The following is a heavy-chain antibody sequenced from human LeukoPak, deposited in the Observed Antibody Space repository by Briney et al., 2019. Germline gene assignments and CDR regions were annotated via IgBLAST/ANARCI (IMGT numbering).Heavy chain of an antibody. CDR1: GFTFSSYS. Sequence: GGSLRLSCAASGFTFSSYSMNWVRQAPGKGLEWVSSISSSSSYIYYADSVKGRFTISRDNAKNSLYLQMNSLRAEDTAVYYCARDSGGSTYSSSWYVDYWGQGTLVTVSS. CDR3: ARDSGGSTYSSSWYVDY. CDR2: ISSSSSYI. D-gene: IGHD6-13*01. J-gene: IGHJ4*02. V-gene: IGHV3-21*01.